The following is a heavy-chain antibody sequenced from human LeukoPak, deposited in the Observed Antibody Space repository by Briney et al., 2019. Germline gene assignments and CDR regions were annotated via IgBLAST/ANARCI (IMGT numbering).Heavy chain of an antibody. CDR1: GGSISSYY. CDR3: AREVRGGSPYYYYYGMDV. J-gene: IGHJ6*02. Sequence: SETLSLTCTVSGGSISSYYWNWIRQPPGKGLEWIGYVYYSGSTNYNPSLKSRVTISLDTSKNQFSLRLNSVTAADTAVYYCAREVRGGSPYYYYYGMDVWGQGITVTVSS. CDR2: VYYSGST. D-gene: IGHD2-15*01. V-gene: IGHV4-59*01.